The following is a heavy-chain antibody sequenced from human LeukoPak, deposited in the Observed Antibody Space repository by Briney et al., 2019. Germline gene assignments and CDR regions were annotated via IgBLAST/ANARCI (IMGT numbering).Heavy chain of an antibody. CDR2: INHSGST. D-gene: IGHD2-2*01. Sequence: PSETLSLTRAVYGGSFSGYYWSWIRQPPGKGLEWIGEINHSGSTNYNPSLKSRVTISVDTSKNQFSLKLSSVTAADTAVYYCARGLAGWRPAIYFDYWGQGTLVTVSS. CDR1: GGSFSGYY. V-gene: IGHV4-34*01. CDR3: ARGLAGWRPAIYFDY. J-gene: IGHJ4*02.